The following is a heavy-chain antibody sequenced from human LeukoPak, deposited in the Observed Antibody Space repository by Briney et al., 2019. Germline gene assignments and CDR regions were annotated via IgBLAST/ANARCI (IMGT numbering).Heavy chain of an antibody. CDR2: ISSNGGST. J-gene: IGHJ5*02. D-gene: IGHD6-19*01. CDR3: AREAVAGTLNWFDP. Sequence: PGGSLRLSCAASGFTFSSYAMHWVRQAPGKGLEYVSAISSNGGSTYYANSVKGRFTISRDNSKNTLYLQMGSLRAEDMAVYYCAREAVAGTLNWFDPWGQGTLVTVSS. CDR1: GFTFSSYA. V-gene: IGHV3-64*01.